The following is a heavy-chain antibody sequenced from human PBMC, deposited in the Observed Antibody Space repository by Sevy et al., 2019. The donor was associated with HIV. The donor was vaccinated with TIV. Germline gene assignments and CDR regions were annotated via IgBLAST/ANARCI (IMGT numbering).Heavy chain of an antibody. CDR1: GFTFSSYA. D-gene: IGHD3-10*01. J-gene: IGHJ4*02. V-gene: IGHV3-30-3*01. CDR2: ISYDGSNK. CDR3: ARDYGSGSYSRPFRFDY. Sequence: GGSLRLSCAASGFTFSSYAMHWVRQAPGKGLEWVAVISYDGSNKYYANSVKGRFTISRDNSKNTLYLQMNSLRAEDTAGYYCARDYGSGSYSRPFRFDYWGQGTLVTVSS.